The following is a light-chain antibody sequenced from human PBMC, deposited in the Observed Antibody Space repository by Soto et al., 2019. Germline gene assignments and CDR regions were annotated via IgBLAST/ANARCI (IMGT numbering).Light chain of an antibody. CDR2: DAS. J-gene: IGKJ1*01. CDR1: QSVRTY. V-gene: IGKV3-20*01. Sequence: EIVLTQSPVTLSLSPGERATLSCRASQSVRTYLAWYQVKPGQAPRLLIYDASRRASGVPARFSGSGSGTDFTLTISSLEPEDFGVYYCQQYGRSPWTFGQGTKVDIK. CDR3: QQYGRSPWT.